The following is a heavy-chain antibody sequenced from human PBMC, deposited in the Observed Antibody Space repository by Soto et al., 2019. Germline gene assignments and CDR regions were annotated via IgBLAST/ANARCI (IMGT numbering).Heavy chain of an antibody. CDR2: IIPIFGTA. V-gene: IGHV1-69*13. D-gene: IGHD4-17*01. Sequence: SVKVSCKASGGTFSSYAISWVRQAPGQGLEWMGGIIPIFGTANYAQKFQSRVTITADESTSAAYMELSSLRSEDTAVYYCARDAHDYGDFDYWGQGTLVTVSS. CDR1: GGTFSSYA. J-gene: IGHJ4*02. CDR3: ARDAHDYGDFDY.